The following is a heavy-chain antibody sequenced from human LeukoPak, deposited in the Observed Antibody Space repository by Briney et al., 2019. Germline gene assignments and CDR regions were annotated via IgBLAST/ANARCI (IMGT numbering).Heavy chain of an antibody. Sequence: GGSLRLSCAASGFTFSSYAMHWVRQAPGKGLEWVAVISYDGSNKYYADSVKGRFTISRDNSKNTLYLQMNSLRAEDTAVYYCARDQDAFDIWGQGTMVTVSS. J-gene: IGHJ3*02. CDR3: ARDQDAFDI. V-gene: IGHV3-30-3*01. CDR1: GFTFSSYA. CDR2: ISYDGSNK.